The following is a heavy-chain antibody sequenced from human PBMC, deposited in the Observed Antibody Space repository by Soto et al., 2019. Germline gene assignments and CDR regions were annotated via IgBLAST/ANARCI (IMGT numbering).Heavy chain of an antibody. V-gene: IGHV1-8*02. CDR3: ANGRYSNTCYYGFDY. J-gene: IGHJ4*02. CDR2: MNPNSGNT. D-gene: IGHD2-2*01. CDR1: GYTFTSYD. Sequence: QVQLVQSGAEVKKPGASVKVSCKASGYTFTSYDINWVRQATGQGLEWMGWMNPNSGNTGHAQKFQGRVTMSKNTSRRTVHMDLSRQRTEATADYYGANGRYSNTCYYGFDYWGQGTLVTVSA.